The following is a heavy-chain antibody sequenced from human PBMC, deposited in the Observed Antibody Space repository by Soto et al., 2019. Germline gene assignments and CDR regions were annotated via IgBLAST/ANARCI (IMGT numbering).Heavy chain of an antibody. J-gene: IGHJ6*02. V-gene: IGHV1-2*02. CDR1: GYTFTGYY. Sequence: QVQLVQSGAEVKKPGASVKVSCKASGYTFTGYYMHWVRQAPGQGLEWMGWINPNSGGTNYAQKFQGRVTMTRDTSISTAYMELSRLRSDDTAVYYCARALLRYFDRSVGDYYYCGMDVWGQGTTVTVSS. CDR3: ARALLRYFDRSVGDYYYCGMDV. CDR2: INPNSGGT. D-gene: IGHD3-9*01.